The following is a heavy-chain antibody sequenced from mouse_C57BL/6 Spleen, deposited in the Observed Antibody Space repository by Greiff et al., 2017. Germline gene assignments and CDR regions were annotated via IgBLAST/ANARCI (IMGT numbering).Heavy chain of an antibody. D-gene: IGHD2-5*01. CDR3: ARSYYSNYGAMDY. Sequence: QVQLQQSGAELVRPGASVKISCKASGYTFTSYNMHWVKQTPRQGLEWIGAIYPGNGDTSYHQKFKGKATLTVDKATSTAYMQLSSLTSEDSAVYFCARSYYSNYGAMDYWGQGTSVTVSS. V-gene: IGHV1-12*01. J-gene: IGHJ4*01. CDR1: GYTFTSYN. CDR2: IYPGNGDT.